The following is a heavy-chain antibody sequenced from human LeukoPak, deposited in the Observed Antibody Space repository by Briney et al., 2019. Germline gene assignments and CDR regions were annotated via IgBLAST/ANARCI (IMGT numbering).Heavy chain of an antibody. CDR1: GFTFSDYY. CDR2: ISSSSSSI. Sequence: PGGSLRLSCAASGFTFSDYYMTWIRQAPGKGLEWVSYISSSSSSIHYADSVKGRFTISRDNAKNSLYLQMSSLRDEDTAMYYCARDYYYGFYYWGQGTLVTVSS. D-gene: IGHD3-10*01. CDR3: ARDYYYGFYY. J-gene: IGHJ4*02. V-gene: IGHV3-11*06.